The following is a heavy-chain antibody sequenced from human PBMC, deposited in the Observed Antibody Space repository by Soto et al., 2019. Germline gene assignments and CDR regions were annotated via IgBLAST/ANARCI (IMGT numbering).Heavy chain of an antibody. CDR1: GFTFSSYG. J-gene: IGHJ6*02. Sequence: QVQLVESGGGVVQPGRSLRLSCAASGFTFSSYGMHWVRQAPGKGLEWVAVIWYDGSNKYYADSVKGRFTISRDNSKNTLYLQMNSLRAEDTAVYYCARDFCGGGSCYFYYGMGVWGQGTTVTVSS. D-gene: IGHD2-15*01. CDR2: IWYDGSNK. V-gene: IGHV3-33*01. CDR3: ARDFCGGGSCYFYYGMGV.